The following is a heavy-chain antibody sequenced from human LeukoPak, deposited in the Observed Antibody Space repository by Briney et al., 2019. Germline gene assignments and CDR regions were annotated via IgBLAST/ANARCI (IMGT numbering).Heavy chain of an antibody. CDR1: GGSISSYY. V-gene: IGHV4-59*01. Sequence: SETLSLTCTVSGGSISSYYWSCIRQPPGKGLEWIGYIYYSGTTNYNPSLKSRVTISVDTSKNQFSLKLTSVTAADTAVYYCARGGYSSCAACYPDYWGQGTLVTVSS. CDR3: ARGGYSSCAACYPDY. J-gene: IGHJ4*02. D-gene: IGHD2-15*01. CDR2: IYYSGTT.